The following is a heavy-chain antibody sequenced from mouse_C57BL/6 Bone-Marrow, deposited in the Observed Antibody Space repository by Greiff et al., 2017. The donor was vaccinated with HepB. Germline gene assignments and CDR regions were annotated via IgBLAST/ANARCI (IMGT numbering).Heavy chain of an antibody. CDR1: GFSLTSYG. D-gene: IGHD4-1*01. J-gene: IGHJ2*01. Sequence: VKLVESGPGLVQPSQSLSITCTVSGFSLTSYGVHWVRQSPGKGLEWLGVIWSGGSTDYNAAFISRLSISKDNSKSQVFFKMNSLQADDTAIYYCARKGTGTGGDYFDYWGQGTTLTVSS. CDR3: ARKGTGTGGDYFDY. V-gene: IGHV2-2*01. CDR2: IWSGGST.